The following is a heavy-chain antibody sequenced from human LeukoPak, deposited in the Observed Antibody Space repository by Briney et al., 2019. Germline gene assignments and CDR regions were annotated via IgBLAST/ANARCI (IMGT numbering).Heavy chain of an antibody. CDR1: GFTFSSYW. Sequence: GGSLRLSCAASGFTFSSYWMGWVRQAPGKGLEWVANIKQDGSEKYYVDSVKGRFTISRDNAKNSLYLQMNSLRAEDTAVYYCARGGYYDSSGYYYGKDNFDYWGQGTLVTVSS. D-gene: IGHD3-22*01. V-gene: IGHV3-7*01. CDR3: ARGGYYDSSGYYYGKDNFDY. J-gene: IGHJ4*02. CDR2: IKQDGSEK.